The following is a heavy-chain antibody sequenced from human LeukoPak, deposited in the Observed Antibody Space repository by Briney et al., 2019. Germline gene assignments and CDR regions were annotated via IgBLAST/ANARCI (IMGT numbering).Heavy chain of an antibody. CDR2: IRYDGSNK. Sequence: GGSLRLSCAASGFTYSSYGMHWVRQAPGKGLGWVAFIRYDGSNKYYADSVKGRFTISRDNSKNTLYLQMNSLRAEDTAVYYCAKATTTVVTSRGYWGQGTLVTVSS. V-gene: IGHV3-30*02. CDR3: AKATTTVVTSRGY. CDR1: GFTYSSYG. D-gene: IGHD4-23*01. J-gene: IGHJ4*02.